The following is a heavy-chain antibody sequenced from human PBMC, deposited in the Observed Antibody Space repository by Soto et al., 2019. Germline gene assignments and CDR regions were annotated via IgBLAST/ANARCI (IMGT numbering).Heavy chain of an antibody. J-gene: IGHJ4*02. D-gene: IGHD1-1*01. V-gene: IGHV3-21*01. CDR2: ISSSSSYI. CDR1: GFTFSSYS. Sequence: GGSLRLSCAASGFTFSSYSMNWVRQAPGKGLEWVSSISSSSSYIYYADSVKGRFTISRDNAKNSLYLQMNSLRAEDTAVYYCARDFALGSVIDYWGQGTLVTVSS. CDR3: ARDFALGSVIDY.